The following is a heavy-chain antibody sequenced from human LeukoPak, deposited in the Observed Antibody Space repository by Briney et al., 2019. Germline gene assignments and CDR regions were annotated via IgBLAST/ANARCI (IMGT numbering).Heavy chain of an antibody. Sequence: ASVKVSCKASGYTFTGYYMHWVRQAPGHGLEWMGRINPNSGGTNYAQKFQGRVTMTSDTSNIPAYMELSRLRSDDTAVYYCARSGQQLAQEAFDIWGQGTMVTVSS. CDR2: INPNSGGT. CDR3: ARSGQQLAQEAFDI. J-gene: IGHJ3*02. D-gene: IGHD6-13*01. V-gene: IGHV1-2*06. CDR1: GYTFTGYY.